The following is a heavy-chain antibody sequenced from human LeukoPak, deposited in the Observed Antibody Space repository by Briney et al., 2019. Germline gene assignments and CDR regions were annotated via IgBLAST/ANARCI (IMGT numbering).Heavy chain of an antibody. D-gene: IGHD3-22*01. V-gene: IGHV5-51*01. CDR3: ARLYYYDSSGYRYFDY. Sequence: GESLKISCKGSGYSFTSYWIGWVRQMPGKGLEWMGIIYPGDSDTRYSPSFQGQVTISADKSISTAYLQWSSPKASDTAMYYCARLYYYDSSGYRYFDYWGQGTLVTVSS. CDR1: GYSFTSYW. J-gene: IGHJ4*02. CDR2: IYPGDSDT.